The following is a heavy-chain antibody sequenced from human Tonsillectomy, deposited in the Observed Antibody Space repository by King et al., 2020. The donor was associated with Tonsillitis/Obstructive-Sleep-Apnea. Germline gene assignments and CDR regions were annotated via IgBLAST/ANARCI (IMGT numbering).Heavy chain of an antibody. CDR1: GGSFSGYY. V-gene: IGHV4-34*01. J-gene: IGHJ4*02. CDR2: INHSGST. D-gene: IGHD3-3*01. CDR3: ARGLNTIFGVLIDY. Sequence: VQLQQWGAGLLKPSEPLSLPCAVYGGSFSGYYWSWLRQPPGKGLEWIGEINHSGSTNYNPSLKSRVTISVDTSKNQFSLKLSSVTAADTAVYYCARGLNTIFGVLIDYWGQGTLVTVSS.